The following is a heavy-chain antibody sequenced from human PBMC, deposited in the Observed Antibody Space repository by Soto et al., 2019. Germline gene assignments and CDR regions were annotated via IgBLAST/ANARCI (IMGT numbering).Heavy chain of an antibody. CDR1: GGTLSSCT. D-gene: IGHD4-17*01. CDR3: ARASTTVTPPDY. V-gene: IGHV1-69*02. J-gene: IGHJ4*02. CDR2: IIPILGIA. Sequence: ASVALSCKESGGTLSSCTISWVRQAPGQGLEWMGRIIPILGIANYAQKFQGRVTITADKSTSTAYMELSSLRSEDTAVYYCARASTTVTPPDYWGQGTLVTVSS.